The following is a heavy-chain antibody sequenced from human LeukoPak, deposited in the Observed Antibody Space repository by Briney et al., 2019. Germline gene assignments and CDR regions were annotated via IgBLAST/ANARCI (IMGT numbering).Heavy chain of an antibody. Sequence: ASVKLSCKASGYNFTGYLLHWVRQVPGQGLEWMGWIDPKRGVTRYAQKFQGRVTLTRDTPMTTVYLELISLKSDDTARYFCARFGEDGDDMDVWGDGSTVTVSS. CDR1: GYNFTGYL. J-gene: IGHJ6*03. D-gene: IGHD3-16*01. CDR2: IDPKRGVT. CDR3: ARFGEDGDDMDV. V-gene: IGHV1-2*02.